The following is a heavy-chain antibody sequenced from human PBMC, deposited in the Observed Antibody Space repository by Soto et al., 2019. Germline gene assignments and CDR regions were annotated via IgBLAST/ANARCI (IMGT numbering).Heavy chain of an antibody. J-gene: IGHJ4*02. CDR2: INSDGSST. V-gene: IGHV3-74*01. CDR3: GRGGRIVAAASVD. CDR1: GLTFSNYW. Sequence: EVQLVESGGGLVQPGGSLRLSCAVSGLTFSNYWMNWVRQAPGKGLVWVSRINSDGSSTDYADPVKGRFTISRDNARNTLYLEMHSLRAEDTALYYCGRGGRIVAAASVDWGQGTLVTVSS. D-gene: IGHD6-25*01.